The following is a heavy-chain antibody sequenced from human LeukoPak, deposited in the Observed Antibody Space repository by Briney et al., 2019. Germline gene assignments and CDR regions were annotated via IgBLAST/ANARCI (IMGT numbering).Heavy chain of an antibody. J-gene: IGHJ4*02. CDR1: GYTFIAYY. Sequence: ASVKVSCKASGYTFIAYYMHWVRQAPGQGLEWMGWVNPASGGTNYAQKFEGRVTMTRDTSISTAYMELTALTSDDTAVYYCAGQKDPRPIDYWGQGTLVTVSS. V-gene: IGHV1-2*02. CDR2: VNPASGGT. CDR3: AGQKDPRPIDY.